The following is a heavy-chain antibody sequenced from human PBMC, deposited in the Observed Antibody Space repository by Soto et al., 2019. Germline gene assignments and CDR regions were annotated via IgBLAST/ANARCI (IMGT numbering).Heavy chain of an antibody. V-gene: IGHV3-7*03. J-gene: IGHJ4*02. CDR1: GFTFSNYW. CDR3: ARGCSGGSCYSIWFDY. CDR2: IKQDGSEK. D-gene: IGHD2-15*01. Sequence: AGGSLRLSCAASGFTFSNYWMTWVRQAPGKGLEWVANIKQDGSEKYYVDSVKGRFTISRDNAKNSLYLQMNSLRAEDTAVYYCARGCSGGSCYSIWFDYWRQGTQVTVSS.